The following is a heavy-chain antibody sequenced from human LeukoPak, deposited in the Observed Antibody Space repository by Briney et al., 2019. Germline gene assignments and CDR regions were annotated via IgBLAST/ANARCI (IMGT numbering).Heavy chain of an antibody. CDR2: IYHSRST. Sequence: PSETLSLTCAVSGYSIRSGDYWGWIRQSPGKGLEWIGSIYHSRSTHYNPSLKSRVTISVDTSKSQFSLMLSSVTAADTAVYYCARNRSVTATPGFDHWGQGTLVTVSS. J-gene: IGHJ4*02. CDR1: GYSIRSGDY. CDR3: ARNRSVTATPGFDH. V-gene: IGHV4-38-2*01. D-gene: IGHD2-21*02.